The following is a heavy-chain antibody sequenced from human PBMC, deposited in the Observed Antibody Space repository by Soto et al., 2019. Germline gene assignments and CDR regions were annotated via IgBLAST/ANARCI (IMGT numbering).Heavy chain of an antibody. D-gene: IGHD6-19*01. V-gene: IGHV4-59*08. Sequence: PSETLSLTCTVSGGFISSYYWSWIRQPPGKGLEWIGYIYYSGSTNYNPSLKSRVTISVDTSKNQFSLKLSSVTAADTAVYYCARQFNRSSGLNWGQGTLVTVSS. J-gene: IGHJ4*02. CDR3: ARQFNRSSGLN. CDR1: GGFISSYY. CDR2: IYYSGST.